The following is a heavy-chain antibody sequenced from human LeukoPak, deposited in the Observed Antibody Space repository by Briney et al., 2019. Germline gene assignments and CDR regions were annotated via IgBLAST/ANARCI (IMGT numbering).Heavy chain of an antibody. D-gene: IGHD6-13*01. CDR1: GGSFSGYY. J-gene: IGHJ4*02. CDR3: ARGVYIAAAQYGY. Sequence: PSETLSLTCAVYGGSFSGYYWSWIRQSPGKGLEWIGYIYYSATTNYNPSLKSRVTISVDTSKNQFSLKLSSVTAADTAVYYCARGVYIAAAQYGYWGQGTLVTVSS. V-gene: IGHV4-59*01. CDR2: IYYSATT.